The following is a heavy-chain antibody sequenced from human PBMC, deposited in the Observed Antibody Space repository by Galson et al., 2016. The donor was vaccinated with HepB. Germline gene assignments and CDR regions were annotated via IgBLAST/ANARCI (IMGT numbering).Heavy chain of an antibody. CDR2: INYSGST. CDR3: ARVHPRAVVLDY. V-gene: IGHV4-61*01. Sequence: SETLSLTCNVSGGSVTSGSYFWSWIRQPPGKGLEWIGYINYSGSTNYNPSLKSRITISEGTTKSQFSLKLTSVTAEDTAVYYCARVHPRAVVLDYWGQGTLVTVSS. D-gene: IGHD4-23*01. J-gene: IGHJ4*02. CDR1: GGSVTSGSYF.